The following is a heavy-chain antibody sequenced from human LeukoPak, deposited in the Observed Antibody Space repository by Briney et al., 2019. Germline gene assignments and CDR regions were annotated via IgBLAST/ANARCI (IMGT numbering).Heavy chain of an antibody. Sequence: SETLSLTCTVVGGSITSDYWSWIRQPAGKGLEWIGRIFTSGSTAYNPSLNSRVTMSLDTSKNQFFLKLSSVTAADTAAYFCSRGGANDLWGQGTLVTVSS. J-gene: IGHJ5*02. CDR2: IFTSGST. V-gene: IGHV4-4*07. D-gene: IGHD4/OR15-4a*01. CDR3: SRGGANDL. CDR1: GGSITSDY.